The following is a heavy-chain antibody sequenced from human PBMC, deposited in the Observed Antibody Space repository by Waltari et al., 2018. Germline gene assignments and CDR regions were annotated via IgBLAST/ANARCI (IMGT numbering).Heavy chain of an antibody. J-gene: IGHJ1*01. CDR3: ARGYGAADIEYFQH. D-gene: IGHD2-15*01. CDR1: DATFSSIA. Sequence: QVQLVQSGAGVRRLGSPLKSPCRASDATFSSIAFSWVRQPPGQGLEWMGGIIPIFGTANYAQKFQGRVTITADESTSTAYMELSSLRSEDTAVYYCARGYGAADIEYFQHWGQGTLVTVSS. CDR2: IIPIFGTA. V-gene: IGHV1-69*12.